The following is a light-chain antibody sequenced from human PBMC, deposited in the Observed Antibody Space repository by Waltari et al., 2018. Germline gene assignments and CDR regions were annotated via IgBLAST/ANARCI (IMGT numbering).Light chain of an antibody. Sequence: DIHLTQSPSTLSASVGDRVIITCRASQSISTWLAWFQQKPGEAPKLLIYTASNLESGVPSRFSGSGSGTEFTLSINSLQPDDSGTYCCQHYKTSSRTFGQGTKVEVK. V-gene: IGKV1-5*03. CDR2: TAS. CDR1: QSISTW. CDR3: QHYKTSSRT. J-gene: IGKJ1*01.